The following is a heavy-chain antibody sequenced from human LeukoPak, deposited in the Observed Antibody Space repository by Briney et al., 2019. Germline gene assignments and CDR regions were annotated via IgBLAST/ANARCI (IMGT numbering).Heavy chain of an antibody. V-gene: IGHV3-21*04. CDR3: ARSGGYDFDY. J-gene: IGHJ4*02. CDR1: GFTFSIYS. Sequence: GGSLRLSCAASGFTFSIYSMIWVRQAPGKGLEWVSSITSSSTYTYYADSVRGRFTISRDNAKNSLHLQMNSLRAEDTAVYYCARSGGYDFDYWGQGTLVTVSS. CDR2: ITSSSTYT. D-gene: IGHD5-12*01.